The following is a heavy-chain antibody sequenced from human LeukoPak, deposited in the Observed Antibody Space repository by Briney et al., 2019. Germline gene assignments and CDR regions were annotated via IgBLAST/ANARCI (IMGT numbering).Heavy chain of an antibody. Sequence: SETLSLTCAVYGGSFSGYYWSWTRQPPGKGLEWIGEINHSGSTNYNPSLKSRVTISVDTSKNQFSLKLSSVTAADTAVYYCARDSGDCSSTSCLLYGMDVWGQGTTVTVSS. V-gene: IGHV4-34*01. CDR1: GGSFSGYY. J-gene: IGHJ6*02. CDR2: INHSGST. CDR3: ARDSGDCSSTSCLLYGMDV. D-gene: IGHD2-2*01.